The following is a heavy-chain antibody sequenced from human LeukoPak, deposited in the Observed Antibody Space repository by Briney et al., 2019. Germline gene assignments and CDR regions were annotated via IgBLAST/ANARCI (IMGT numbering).Heavy chain of an antibody. CDR3: AKDAVGNSGSYYY. Sequence: GGPLRLSCAASGFAFNNYAMIWVRQAPGKGLEWVSTISGSGGNTYYTGSVRGRFTISRDNSKNTLYLQMNSLRAEDTALYYCAKDAVGNSGSYYYWGQGTLVTVSS. CDR1: GFAFNNYA. CDR2: ISGSGGNT. D-gene: IGHD1-26*01. V-gene: IGHV3-23*01. J-gene: IGHJ4*02.